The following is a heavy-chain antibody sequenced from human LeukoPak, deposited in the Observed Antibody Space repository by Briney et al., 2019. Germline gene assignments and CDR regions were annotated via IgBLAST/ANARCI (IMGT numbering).Heavy chain of an antibody. J-gene: IGHJ5*01. CDR2: VYYSGST. V-gene: IGHV4-59*08. CDR3: ASSPRLTTSWFLFDS. D-gene: IGHD2-2*01. CDR1: GDSIDSYY. Sequence: SETLSLTCTVSGDSIDSYYWTWIRQPPGKGLEWIGYVYYSGSTNYNPSLKTRLHLSVDTSKNRFSLKLSSVTAADTAVYYCASSPRLTTSWFLFDSWGHGTLVTVSS.